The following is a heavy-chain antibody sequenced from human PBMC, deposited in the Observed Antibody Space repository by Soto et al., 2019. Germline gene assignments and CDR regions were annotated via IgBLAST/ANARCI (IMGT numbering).Heavy chain of an antibody. CDR2: IYSGGST. J-gene: IGHJ6*02. V-gene: IGHV3-53*01. D-gene: IGHD3-10*01. CDR3: ARDITMVRRGTYYYGMDV. Sequence: GGSLRLSCAASGFTVSSNYMSWVRQAPGKGLEWVSVIYSGGSTYYADSVKGRFTISRDNSKNTLYLQMNSLRAEDTAVYYCARDITMVRRGTYYYGMDVCGQGPTVTVYS. CDR1: GFTVSSNY.